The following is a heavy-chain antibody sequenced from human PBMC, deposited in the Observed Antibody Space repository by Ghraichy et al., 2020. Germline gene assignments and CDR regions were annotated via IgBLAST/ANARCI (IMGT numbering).Heavy chain of an antibody. CDR2: IYSSGST. CDR3: ARVVPHAISSPIDY. J-gene: IGHJ4*02. Sequence: SETLSLSCTVSGGSVSSGSYYWSWIRQPPGKGLEWIGFIYSSGSTNYSPSLKSRVTMSVDVSNNQFSLNLNFVTAADTAIYYCARVVPHAISSPIDYWGQGTLVTVSS. CDR1: GGSVSSGSYY. D-gene: IGHD6-6*01. V-gene: IGHV4-61*01.